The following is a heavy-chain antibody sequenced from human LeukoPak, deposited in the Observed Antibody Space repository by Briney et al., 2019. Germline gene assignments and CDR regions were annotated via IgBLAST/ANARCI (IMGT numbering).Heavy chain of an antibody. CDR3: ARGRRSIVVVPAARRGNLYRDV. CDR2: IYFNGNI. J-gene: IGHJ6*03. V-gene: IGHV4-39*07. CDR1: GGSIRSNNHY. D-gene: IGHD2-2*01. Sequence: SETLSLTCAVSGGSIRSNNHYWGWIRQPPGKGLEWMGNIYFNGNIAYNPSLQSRVTISVDTSKNQFSLKLSSVTAADTAVYYCARGRRSIVVVPAARRGNLYRDVWGNGTTVTVSS.